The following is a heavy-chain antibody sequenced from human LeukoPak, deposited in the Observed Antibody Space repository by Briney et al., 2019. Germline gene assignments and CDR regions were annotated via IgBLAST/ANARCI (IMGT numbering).Heavy chain of an antibody. V-gene: IGHV3-11*04. CDR1: GFIFSDYY. Sequence: GGSLRLSCAASGFIFSDYYMSWIRQAPGKGLEWVSYISSSGSTIYYADSVKGRFTISRDNAKNSLYLQIDSLRAEDTAVYYCARDLSWELLVFDYWGQGTLVTVSS. CDR3: ARDLSWELLVFDY. D-gene: IGHD1-26*01. J-gene: IGHJ4*02. CDR2: ISSSGSTI.